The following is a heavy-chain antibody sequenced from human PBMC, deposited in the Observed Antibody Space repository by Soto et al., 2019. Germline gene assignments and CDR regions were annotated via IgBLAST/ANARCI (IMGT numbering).Heavy chain of an antibody. J-gene: IGHJ6*03. Sequence: PGGSLRLSCAASGFTVSSNYMSWVRQAPGKGLEWVSVIYSGGSTYYADSVKGRSTISRHNSMNTLYLQMNSLRAEDTAVYYCASQPASSWYIDYYYYMDVWGKGTTVTVSS. CDR3: ASQPASSWYIDYYYYMDV. CDR1: GFTVSSNY. V-gene: IGHV3-53*04. D-gene: IGHD6-13*01. CDR2: IYSGGST.